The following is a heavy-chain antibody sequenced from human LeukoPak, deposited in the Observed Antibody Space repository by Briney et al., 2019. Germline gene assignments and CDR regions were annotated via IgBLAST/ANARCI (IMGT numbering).Heavy chain of an antibody. Sequence: SETLSLTCTVSGGSISSYYWSWIRQPPGKGLEWIGYIYYSGSTNYNPSLKSRVTISVDTSKNQFSLKLSSVTAADTAVYYCARGDYDPNNIDSWGQGTLVTVSS. CDR3: ARGDYDPNNIDS. CDR2: IYYSGST. J-gene: IGHJ4*02. CDR1: GGSISSYY. D-gene: IGHD4/OR15-4a*01. V-gene: IGHV4-59*01.